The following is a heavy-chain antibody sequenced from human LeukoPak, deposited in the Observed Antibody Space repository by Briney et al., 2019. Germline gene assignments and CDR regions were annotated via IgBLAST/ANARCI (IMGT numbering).Heavy chain of an antibody. D-gene: IGHD5-24*01. CDR3: ARGFEGGWLAKRDFGMDV. CDR2: IDPNSGGT. CDR1: GYTFTGYY. J-gene: IGHJ6*04. Sequence: GASVKVSCKASGYTFTGYYMHWVRQAPGQGLEWMGWIDPNSGGTNYAQKFQGRVTMTRDTSISTAYMELSRLRSDDTAVYYCARGFEGGWLAKRDFGMDVWGKGTTVTVSS. V-gene: IGHV1-2*02.